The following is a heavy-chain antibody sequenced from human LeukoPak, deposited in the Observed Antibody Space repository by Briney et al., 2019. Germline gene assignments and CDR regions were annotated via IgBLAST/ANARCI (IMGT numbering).Heavy chain of an antibody. CDR2: INHSGGI. J-gene: IGHJ6*03. Sequence: SDTLSLTCAVYGGSLSGYYWSWIRQSPEKGLEWIGEINHSGGINYNPSLKSRLTISVDTSKSQFSLMLRSVTVADTAVYYCARRSYHLLYGYYYYYMDVWGKGPPVTVSS. D-gene: IGHD2-2*02. V-gene: IGHV4-34*01. CDR3: ARRSYHLLYGYYYYYMDV. CDR1: GGSLSGYY.